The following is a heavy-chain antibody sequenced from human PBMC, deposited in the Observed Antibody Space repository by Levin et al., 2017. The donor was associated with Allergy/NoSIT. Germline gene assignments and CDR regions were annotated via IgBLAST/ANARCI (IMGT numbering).Heavy chain of an antibody. V-gene: IGHV3-13*01. D-gene: IGHD3-10*01. CDR2: INTAGDT. CDR1: GFTFSNYD. J-gene: IGHJ3*02. Sequence: LAGGSLRLSCAASGFTFSNYDMHWVRQATGRGLAWVSGINTAGDTFYPDSVKGRFTISRENAKNSLYLQMSSLRAGDTAVYYCARVHRGAFDIWGQGTMVTVSS. CDR3: ARVHRGAFDI.